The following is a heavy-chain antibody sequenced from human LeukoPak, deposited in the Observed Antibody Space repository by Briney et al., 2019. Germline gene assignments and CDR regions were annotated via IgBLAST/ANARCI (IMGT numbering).Heavy chain of an antibody. CDR1: GGSINSYY. CDR2: IYYSGST. CDR3: ASFGRRDGYNPYYFDY. Sequence: PSETLSLTCAVSGGSINSYYWTWIRQPPGKGLEWIGYIYYSGSTNYNPSLKSRVTIAVDTSKNQFSLKLSSVTAAGTAVYYCASFGRRDGYNPYYFDYWGQGSLVTVSS. J-gene: IGHJ4*02. D-gene: IGHD5-24*01. V-gene: IGHV4-59*08.